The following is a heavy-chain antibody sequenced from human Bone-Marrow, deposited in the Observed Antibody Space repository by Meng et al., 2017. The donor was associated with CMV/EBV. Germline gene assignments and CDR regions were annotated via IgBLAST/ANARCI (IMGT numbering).Heavy chain of an antibody. CDR1: GGSFSGYY. Sequence: SETLSLTCAVYGGSFSGYYWSWIRQPPGKGLEWIGEINHSGSTNSNPSLKSRITISIDTSKNQFSLKLSSVTAADTAVYYCARENYYDSSGPPGRWGQGTLVTVSS. CDR2: INHSGST. V-gene: IGHV4-34*01. CDR3: ARENYYDSSGPPGR. D-gene: IGHD3-22*01. J-gene: IGHJ4*02.